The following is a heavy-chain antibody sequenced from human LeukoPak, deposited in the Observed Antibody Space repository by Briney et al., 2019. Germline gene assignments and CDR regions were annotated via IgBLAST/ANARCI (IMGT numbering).Heavy chain of an antibody. CDR2: IYTSGST. D-gene: IGHD3-22*01. CDR3: ARLLDSSGYYFDY. Sequence: SETLSLTCTVSGGSISRYYWSWIRQSPGKGLEWIGRIYTSGSTNYNPSLKSRVTMSVDTSKNQFSLKLSSVTAADTAVYYCARLLDSSGYYFDYWGQGTLVTVSS. CDR1: GGSISRYY. J-gene: IGHJ4*02. V-gene: IGHV4-4*07.